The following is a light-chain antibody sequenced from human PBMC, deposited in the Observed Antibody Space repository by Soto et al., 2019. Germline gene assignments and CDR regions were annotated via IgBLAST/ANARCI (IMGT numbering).Light chain of an antibody. V-gene: IGLV2-8*01. CDR2: EVS. Sequence: QSALTQPPSASGSPGQSVTISCTGTSSDVGGCNYVSWYQHHPGKAPKLMVSEVSKRPSGVPDRFSGSKSGNTASLTVSGFQAEDEADYYCSSYAGNNNPYVFGTWTKVTVL. J-gene: IGLJ1*01. CDR3: SSYAGNNNPYV. CDR1: SSDVGGCNY.